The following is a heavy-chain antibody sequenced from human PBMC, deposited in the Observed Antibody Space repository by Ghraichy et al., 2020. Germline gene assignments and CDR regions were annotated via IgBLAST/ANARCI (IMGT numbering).Heavy chain of an antibody. CDR3: ARRRAGNTGFDY. J-gene: IGHJ4*02. CDR2: ISSSSSDI. V-gene: IGHV3-21*01. D-gene: IGHD6-19*01. CDR1: GFTFGTYT. Sequence: LSLTCAASGFTFGTYTMNWVRQAPGKGLEWVSSISSSSSDIYYADSVKGRFTISRDNAKNSLYLQMNSLRAEDTAVYYCARRRAGNTGFDYWGQGTLVTVSS.